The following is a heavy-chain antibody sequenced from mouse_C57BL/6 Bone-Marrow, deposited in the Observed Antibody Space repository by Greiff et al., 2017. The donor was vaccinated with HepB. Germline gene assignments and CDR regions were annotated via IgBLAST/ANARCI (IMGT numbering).Heavy chain of an antibody. D-gene: IGHD1-1*01. CDR3: SEDSAVYYCAFYDGSSYGAY. CDR1: YTFFRRLH. J-gene: IGHJ3*01. CDR2: GQGLEWIG. Sequence: QVQLKQSGPELARPWASVKISCQAFYTFFRRLHFAIRDTNYWKQWVIQRPGQGLEWIGAIYPGNGGTSNNQKFKGKATLTADKSSSTADMQLSTLTSEDSAVYYCAFYDGSSYGAYWGQGTLVTVSA. V-gene: IGHV1-87*01.